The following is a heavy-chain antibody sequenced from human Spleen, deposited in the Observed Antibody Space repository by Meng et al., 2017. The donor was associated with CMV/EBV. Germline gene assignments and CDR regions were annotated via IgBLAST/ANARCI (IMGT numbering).Heavy chain of an antibody. J-gene: IGHJ4*02. V-gene: IGHV3-21*01. D-gene: IGHD2-2*01. Sequence: GESLKISCAASGFIFSTYSMNWVRQAPGKGLEWVSSISGSSTYIYYADSVKGRFTISRDNAKNSLYLQVNSLRAEDTAVYYCARAVGYCNTPSCFSVLHYFDYWGRGTLVTVSS. CDR3: ARAVGYCNTPSCFSVLHYFDY. CDR2: ISGSSTYI. CDR1: GFIFSTYS.